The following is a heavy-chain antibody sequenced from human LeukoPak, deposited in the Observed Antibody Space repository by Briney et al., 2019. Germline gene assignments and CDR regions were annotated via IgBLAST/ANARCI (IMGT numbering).Heavy chain of an antibody. D-gene: IGHD3-3*01. CDR2: IYYSGST. CDR1: GGSISSGGYY. Sequence: SETLSLTCTVSGGSISSGGYYWSWIRQHPGKGLEWIGYIYYSGSTYYNPSLKSRVTISVDTSKNQFSLKLSSVTAADTAVYYCARAYDFWSGYSQFDIWGQGTMVTVSS. J-gene: IGHJ3*02. V-gene: IGHV4-31*03. CDR3: ARAYDFWSGYSQFDI.